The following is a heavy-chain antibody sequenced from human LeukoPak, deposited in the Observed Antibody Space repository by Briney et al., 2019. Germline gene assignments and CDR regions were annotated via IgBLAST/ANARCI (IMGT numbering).Heavy chain of an antibody. CDR2: ISSSSSTI. V-gene: IGHV3-48*01. Sequence: PGGSLRLSCAASGFTFSSYSRNWVRQAPGKGLEWVSYISSSSSTIYYADSVKGRFTISRDNAKNSLYLQMNSLRAEDTAVYYCARDSSGWHNYYYYGMDVWGQGTTVTVSS. CDR3: ARDSSGWHNYYYYGMDV. D-gene: IGHD6-19*01. CDR1: GFTFSSYS. J-gene: IGHJ6*02.